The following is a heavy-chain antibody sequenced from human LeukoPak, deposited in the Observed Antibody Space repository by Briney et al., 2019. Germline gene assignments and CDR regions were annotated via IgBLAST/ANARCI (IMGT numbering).Heavy chain of an antibody. CDR1: GYTFTGYY. CDR3: ARIMEYYDFTPRGFDI. D-gene: IGHD3/OR15-3a*01. CDR2: MNPDSGGT. J-gene: IGHJ3*02. V-gene: IGHV1-2*02. Sequence: ASVKVSCKASGYTFTGYYIHWVRQAPGQGLEWMGWMNPDSGGTNYAQKFQDRVTMNRDTSITTAYMELSRLTSDDTAIYYCARIMEYYDFTPRGFDIWGQGTMVAVSS.